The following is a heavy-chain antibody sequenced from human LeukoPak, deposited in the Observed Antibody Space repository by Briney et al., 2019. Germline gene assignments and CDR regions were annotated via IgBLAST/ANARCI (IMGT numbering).Heavy chain of an antibody. CDR1: GGTFSSYA. Sequence: SVKVSCKASGGTFSSYAISWVRQAPGQGLEWMGRIIPILGIANYAQKFQGRVTITADKSTSTAYMELSSLRSEDTAVYYCARGTYYYDSSGYFPFDYWGQGTLVTVSS. D-gene: IGHD3-22*01. CDR3: ARGTYYYDSSGYFPFDY. J-gene: IGHJ4*02. CDR2: IIPILGIA. V-gene: IGHV1-69*04.